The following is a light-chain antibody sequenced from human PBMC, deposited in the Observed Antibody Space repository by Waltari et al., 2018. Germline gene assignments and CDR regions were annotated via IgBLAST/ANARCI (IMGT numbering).Light chain of an antibody. V-gene: IGKV1-5*03. Sequence: DIQMTQSPSTLSASVGDRVTITCRASQSISVWLAWYQQKPGRAPKLLIFRASSLESGVPPRFSGSGSGTEFTLTISSLQPDDFATYYCQQYDSYSTTFGGGTKVEIK. CDR3: QQYDSYSTT. CDR1: QSISVW. J-gene: IGKJ4*01. CDR2: RAS.